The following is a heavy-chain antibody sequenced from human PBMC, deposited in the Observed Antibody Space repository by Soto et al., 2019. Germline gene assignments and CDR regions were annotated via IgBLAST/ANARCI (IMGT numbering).Heavy chain of an antibody. CDR3: ARGELQAYYYYYYGMDV. D-gene: IGHD1-7*01. V-gene: IGHV1-69*13. J-gene: IGHJ6*02. CDR1: GGTFSSYA. CDR2: IIPIFGTA. Sequence: SVKVSCKASGGTFSSYAISWVRQAPGQGLEWMGGIIPIFGTANYAQKFQGRVTITADESTSTAYMELSSLRSEDTAVYYCARGELQAYYYYYYGMDVWGQGTTVTVSS.